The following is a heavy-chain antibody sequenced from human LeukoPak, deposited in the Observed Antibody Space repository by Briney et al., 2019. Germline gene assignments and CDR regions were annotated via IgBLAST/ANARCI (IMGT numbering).Heavy chain of an antibody. CDR3: AKDQLGPGGLANWFDP. CDR2: TYYRSKWYD. J-gene: IGHJ5*02. D-gene: IGHD7-27*01. V-gene: IGHV6-1*01. Sequence: SQTLSLTCAISGDSVSSKTAAWNWIRQSPSRGLEWLGRTYYRSKWYDDYAISVKGRITINPDTPKNQFSLQLKFVTPEDTAVYYCAKDQLGPGGLANWFDPWGQGTLVTVSS. CDR1: GDSVSSKTAA.